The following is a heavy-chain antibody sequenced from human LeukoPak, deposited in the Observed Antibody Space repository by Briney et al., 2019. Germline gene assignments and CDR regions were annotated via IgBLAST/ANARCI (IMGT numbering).Heavy chain of an antibody. CDR2: INHSGST. CDR1: GGSFSGYY. J-gene: IGHJ6*02. CDR3: ARDMMDTAMVVYLHYGMDV. D-gene: IGHD5-18*01. Sequence: SETLSLTCAVYGGSFSGYYWSWIRQPPGKGLEWIGEINHSGSTNYNPSLKSRVTISVDTSKNQFSLKLSSVTAADTAVYYCARDMMDTAMVVYLHYGMDVWGQGTTVTVSS. V-gene: IGHV4-34*01.